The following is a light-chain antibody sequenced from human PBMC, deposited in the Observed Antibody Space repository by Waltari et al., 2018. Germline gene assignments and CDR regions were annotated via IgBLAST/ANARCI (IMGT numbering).Light chain of an antibody. CDR3: SSYTSSSTFPYV. Sequence: QSALTQPASVSGSPGQSITISCTGTSSDVGGYNYVSWYQQHPATAPKLMIYDVSKRPAGVSNRFTGSKSGNTAALTISGLQAEDEADYYFSSYTSSSTFPYVFGTGTKVTVL. CDR2: DVS. CDR1: SSDVGGYNY. V-gene: IGLV2-14*01. J-gene: IGLJ1*01.